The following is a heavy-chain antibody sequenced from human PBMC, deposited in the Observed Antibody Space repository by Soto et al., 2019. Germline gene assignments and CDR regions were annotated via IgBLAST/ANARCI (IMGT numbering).Heavy chain of an antibody. D-gene: IGHD3-10*01. J-gene: IGHJ6*02. CDR3: ARGGLWFGELLPMDV. CDR2: INAGNGNT. V-gene: IGHV1-3*01. CDR1: GYTFTSYA. Sequence: QVQLVQSGAEVKKPGASVKVSCKASGYTFTSYAMHWVRQAPGQRLEWMGWINAGNGNTKYSQKFQGRGTITRDTSASTAYMELSSLRSEDTAVYYCARGGLWFGELLPMDVWGQGTTVIVSS.